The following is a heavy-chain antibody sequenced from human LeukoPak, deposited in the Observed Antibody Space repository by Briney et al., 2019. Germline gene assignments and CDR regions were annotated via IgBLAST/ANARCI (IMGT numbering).Heavy chain of an antibody. CDR2: ISSSGRYI. D-gene: IGHD3-22*01. CDR3: TRDQSSDISCYVY. J-gene: IGHJ4*02. V-gene: IGHV3-21*06. Sequence: GGSLRLPCAASGFTFSSHSMNWVRQAPGKGLEGGSSISSSGRYIYYADSVEGRFTVSRDNAKSSVYLQMDSLKAEDTAVYYRTRDQSSDISCYVYWGQGTLVTVSS. CDR1: GFTFSSHS.